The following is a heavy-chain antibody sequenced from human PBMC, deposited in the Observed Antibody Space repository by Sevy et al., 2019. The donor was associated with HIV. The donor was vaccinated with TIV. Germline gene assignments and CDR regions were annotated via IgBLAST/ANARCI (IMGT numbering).Heavy chain of an antibody. CDR3: ASGSSTWYNYYYYMDV. CDR2: IDPYTCDT. CDR1: GFTFTGYK. D-gene: IGHD6-13*01. V-gene: IGHV1-2*02. Sequence: ASVKVSCKASGFTFTGYKIYWVRQAPGQGLEWMGWIDPYTCDTNYARNFKGRVTMTRDTSINTAYMELSRLRSDDTAMYYCASGSSTWYNYYYYMDVWGKGTTVTVSS. J-gene: IGHJ6*03.